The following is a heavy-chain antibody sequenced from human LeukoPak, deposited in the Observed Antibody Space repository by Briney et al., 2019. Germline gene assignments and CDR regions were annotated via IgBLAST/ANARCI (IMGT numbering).Heavy chain of an antibody. CDR3: ARGVRSAWYFDL. J-gene: IGHJ4*02. V-gene: IGHV3-53*01. D-gene: IGHD2-21*01. Sequence: GGSLRLSCAASGFSVDNNYMTWVRQPPGKGLEWVSFIYPAGTTYFADSVKGRFTMSRDSSENTMYLQMKTLRVDDTAVYFCARGVRSAWYFDLWGQGTPVTVSS. CDR1: GFSVDNNY. CDR2: IYPAGTT.